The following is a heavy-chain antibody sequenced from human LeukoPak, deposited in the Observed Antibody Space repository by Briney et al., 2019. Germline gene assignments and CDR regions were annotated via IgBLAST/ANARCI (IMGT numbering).Heavy chain of an antibody. J-gene: IGHJ4*02. D-gene: IGHD3-10*01. Sequence: KPSETLSLTCAVYGGSFSGYYWSWIRQPPGKGLEWIGEISHSGSTNYNPSLKSRVTISVDTSKNQFSLKLSSVTAADTAVYYCAREGYYGSGRLTDYWGQGTLVTVSS. V-gene: IGHV4-34*01. CDR1: GGSFSGYY. CDR3: AREGYYGSGRLTDY. CDR2: ISHSGST.